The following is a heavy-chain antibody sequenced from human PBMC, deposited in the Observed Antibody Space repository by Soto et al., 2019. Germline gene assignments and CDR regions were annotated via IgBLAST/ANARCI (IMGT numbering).Heavy chain of an antibody. J-gene: IGHJ6*02. Sequence: GGSLSLSCAASGFTFSSYSMNWVRQAPGKGLEWVPSISNSSSYIYYADSVKGRFTISRDNAKNSLYLQMNSLRAEDTAVYYCARDHSPHYCSSTSCRSYYYYYYGMDVWGQGTTVTVSS. CDR3: ARDHSPHYCSSTSCRSYYYYYYGMDV. D-gene: IGHD2-2*01. CDR2: ISNSSSYI. V-gene: IGHV3-21*01. CDR1: GFTFSSYS.